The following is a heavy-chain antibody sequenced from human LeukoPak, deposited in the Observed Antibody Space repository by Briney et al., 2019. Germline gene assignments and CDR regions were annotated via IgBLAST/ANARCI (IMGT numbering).Heavy chain of an antibody. CDR3: ARGLMMAVAGRGEFHY. Sequence: SETLSLTCIVSGGSISSYYWSWIRQPPGKGLEWVGYIYYSGSTNYHPSLKSRVTISVDTSKNQFSLKLSSVTAADTAVYYCARGLMMAVAGRGEFHYWGQGTLVTVSS. D-gene: IGHD6-13*01. CDR1: GGSISSYY. J-gene: IGHJ4*02. CDR2: IYYSGST. V-gene: IGHV4-59*01.